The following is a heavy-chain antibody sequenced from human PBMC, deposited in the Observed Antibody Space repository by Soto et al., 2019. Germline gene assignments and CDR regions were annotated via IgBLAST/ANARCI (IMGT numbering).Heavy chain of an antibody. Sequence: PGGSLRLSCTVSGLTFSSSSVHWVRQAPGKGLEWVAVISENGDRQYSTDSVRGRFLVSRDTFNNTIYLQMNSLRPEDTGEYFCARRLEPSVSALGYWGQGALVTVSS. V-gene: IGHV3-30-3*01. J-gene: IGHJ4*02. CDR3: ARRLEPSVSALGY. CDR2: ISENGDRQ. CDR1: GLTFSSSS. D-gene: IGHD7-27*01.